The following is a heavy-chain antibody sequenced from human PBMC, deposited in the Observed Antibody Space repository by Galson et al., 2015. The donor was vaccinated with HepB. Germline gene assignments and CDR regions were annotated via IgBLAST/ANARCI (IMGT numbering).Heavy chain of an antibody. D-gene: IGHD6-13*01. CDR3: ARDLFPIAAAGTEANY. V-gene: IGHV3-21*01. CDR2: ISSSSSYI. CDR1: GFTFSSYS. Sequence: SLRLSCAASGFTFSSYSMNWVRQAPGKGLEWVSSISSSSSYIYYADSVKGRFTISRDNARNSLYLQMNSLRAEDTAVYYCARDLFPIAAAGTEANYWGQGTLVTVSS. J-gene: IGHJ4*02.